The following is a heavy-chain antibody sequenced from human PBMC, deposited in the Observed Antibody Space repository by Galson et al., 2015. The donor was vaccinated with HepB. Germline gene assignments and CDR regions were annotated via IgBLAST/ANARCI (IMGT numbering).Heavy chain of an antibody. CDR1: GFTFSSYA. V-gene: IGHV3-23*01. D-gene: IGHD2-15*01. CDR3: AKVAIVVVVAATPWFDP. J-gene: IGHJ5*02. Sequence: SLRLSCAASGFTFSSYAMSWVRQAPGKGLEWVSAISGSGGSTYYADSVKGRFTISRDNSKNTLYLQMNSLRAEDTAVYYCAKVAIVVVVAATPWFDPWGQGTLVTVSS. CDR2: ISGSGGST.